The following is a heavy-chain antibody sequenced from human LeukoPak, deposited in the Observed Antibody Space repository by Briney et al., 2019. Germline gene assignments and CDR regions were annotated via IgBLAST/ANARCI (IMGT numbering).Heavy chain of an antibody. D-gene: IGHD6-19*01. V-gene: IGHV1-3*01. CDR1: GYTFTSYA. Sequence: GASVKVSCKTSGYTFTSYAIQWARQAPGQRLEWMGWINAGNGDTKYSEKFQGRVTITRDTSASTVYMALSSLGSEDTAVYYCARGSVVAGLYGMDVWGQGTTVTVS. CDR2: INAGNGDT. J-gene: IGHJ6*02. CDR3: ARGSVVAGLYGMDV.